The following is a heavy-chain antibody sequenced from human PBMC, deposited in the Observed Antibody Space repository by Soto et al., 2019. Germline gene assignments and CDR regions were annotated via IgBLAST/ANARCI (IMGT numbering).Heavy chain of an antibody. CDR2: INPNSGGT. CDR1: GYTFTGYY. J-gene: IGHJ3*02. Sequence: EASVKVSCKASGYTFTGYYMHWVRQAPGQGLEWMGWINPNSGGTNYAQKFQGWVTMTRDTSISTAYMELSRLRSDDTAVYYCARAEVGDIVVVPAAIFAFDIWGQGTMVTVSS. V-gene: IGHV1-2*04. CDR3: ARAEVGDIVVVPAAIFAFDI. D-gene: IGHD2-2*01.